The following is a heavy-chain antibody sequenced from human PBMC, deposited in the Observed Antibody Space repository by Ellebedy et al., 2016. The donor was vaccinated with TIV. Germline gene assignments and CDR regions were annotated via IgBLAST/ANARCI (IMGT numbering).Heavy chain of an antibody. CDR1: GFTFSSSA. D-gene: IGHD2-2*01. Sequence: GGSLRLXXAASGFTFSSSAMSWVRRAPGKGLEWVSSISGSGDGTKYADSVKGRFIISRDNSKNTLYLQMNSLRAEDTAVYYCAKKGYCNSISCYAAFDIWGQGTMVTVSS. CDR2: ISGSGDGT. V-gene: IGHV3-23*01. J-gene: IGHJ3*02. CDR3: AKKGYCNSISCYAAFDI.